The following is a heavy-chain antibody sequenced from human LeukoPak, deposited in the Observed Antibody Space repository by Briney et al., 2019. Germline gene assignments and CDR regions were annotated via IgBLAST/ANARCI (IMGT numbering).Heavy chain of an antibody. Sequence: SETLSLTCTVSGGSISSYYWSWIRQPPRKGLEWIGYIYYSGSTNYNPSLKSRVTISVDTSKNQFSLKLSSVTAADTAVYYCARDSALYDSSGYYAGPGAFDIWGQGTMVTVSP. CDR2: IYYSGST. V-gene: IGHV4-59*01. J-gene: IGHJ3*02. CDR3: ARDSALYDSSGYYAGPGAFDI. CDR1: GGSISSYY. D-gene: IGHD3-22*01.